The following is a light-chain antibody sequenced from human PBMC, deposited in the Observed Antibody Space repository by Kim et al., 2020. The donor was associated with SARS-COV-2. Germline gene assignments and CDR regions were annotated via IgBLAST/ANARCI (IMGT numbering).Light chain of an antibody. CDR2: KDS. J-gene: IGLJ3*02. Sequence: SYELTQPPSVSVSPGQTARITCSGDAFPKQYAYWYQQKPGQAPVLVIYKDSQRPSGIPERFSGSSSGTMVTLTISGVQAEDEADYYCQSADSSDSYWMFGGGTQLTV. CDR3: QSADSSDSYWM. CDR1: AFPKQY. V-gene: IGLV3-25*03.